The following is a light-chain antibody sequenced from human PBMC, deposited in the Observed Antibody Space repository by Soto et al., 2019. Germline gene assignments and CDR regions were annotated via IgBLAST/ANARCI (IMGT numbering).Light chain of an antibody. V-gene: IGKV3-20*01. Sequence: EIVLTQPPGTLSLSPGERATLSCRASQSVSSSYLAWYQQKPGQAPRLLIYGASSRRTGIPDRFSGSGSGTGFTLTISRLEPEDFAVYHCQQSETFGQGTKVDIK. CDR1: QSVSSSY. CDR3: QQSET. J-gene: IGKJ1*01. CDR2: GAS.